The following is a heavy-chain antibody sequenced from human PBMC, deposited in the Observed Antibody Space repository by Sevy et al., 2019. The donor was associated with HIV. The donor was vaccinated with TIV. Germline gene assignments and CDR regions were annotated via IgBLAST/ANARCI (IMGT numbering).Heavy chain of an antibody. V-gene: IGHV1-24*01. CDR3: AATKDYYDNSGDPFDY. D-gene: IGHD3-22*01. CDR1: GKTLTALA. CDR2: YDPEDAET. J-gene: IGHJ4*02. Sequence: ASVKVSCKVSGKTLTALAIHWVRQAPGKGLEWMATYDPEDAETYDAQRFQGRVTMTEDTSTDTAYMEMSSLGSEDTAVFYCAATKDYYDNSGDPFDYWGQGTLVTVSS.